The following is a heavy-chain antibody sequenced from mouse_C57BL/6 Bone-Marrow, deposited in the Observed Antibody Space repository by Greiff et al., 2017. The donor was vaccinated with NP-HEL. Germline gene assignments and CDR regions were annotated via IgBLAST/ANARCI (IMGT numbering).Heavy chain of an antibody. CDR3: AKDDEDAMDY. D-gene: IGHD2-3*01. V-gene: IGHV2-9*01. CDR1: GFSLTSYG. CDR2: IWGGGST. Sequence: VQLQQSGPGLVAPSQCLSISCTVSGFSLTSYGVDWVRQPPGKGLEWLGVIWGGGSTNYNSALMSRLSISKGNSKSQVILKMNSLQADDTAMYYCAKDDEDAMDYWGQGTSVTVSS. J-gene: IGHJ4*01.